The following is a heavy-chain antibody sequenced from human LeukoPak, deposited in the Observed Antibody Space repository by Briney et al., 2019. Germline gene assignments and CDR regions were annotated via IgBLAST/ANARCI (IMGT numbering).Heavy chain of an antibody. D-gene: IGHD2-21*02. CDR1: GFTFSGSA. V-gene: IGHV3-73*01. CDR3: TRQMTSYGMDV. CDR2: IRSKANSGAT. J-gene: IGHJ6*02. Sequence: GGSLRLSCAASGFTFSGSAMHWVRQASGKGLEWVGRIRSKANSGATAYAASVKVRFTISRDDSKNTAYLQMNSLKTEDTAVYYCTRQMTSYGMDVWGQGTTVTVSS.